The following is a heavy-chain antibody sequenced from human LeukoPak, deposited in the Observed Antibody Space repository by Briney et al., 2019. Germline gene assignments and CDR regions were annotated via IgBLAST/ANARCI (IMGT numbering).Heavy chain of an antibody. J-gene: IGHJ3*02. CDR1: GFTFSDYY. D-gene: IGHD3-22*01. CDR2: ISSTGSTI. V-gene: IGHV3-11*01. CDR3: ARARSSSGSPDAFDI. Sequence: GGSLRLSCAASGFTFSDYYMSWIRQAPGKGLEWVSYISSTGSTIYYADSVKGRFTISRDNARNSLYLQMSSLRAEDTAVYYCARARSSSGSPDAFDIWGQGTMVTVSS.